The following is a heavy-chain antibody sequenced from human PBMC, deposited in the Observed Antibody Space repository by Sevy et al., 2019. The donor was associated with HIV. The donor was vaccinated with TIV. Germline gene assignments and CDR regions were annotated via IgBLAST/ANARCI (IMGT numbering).Heavy chain of an antibody. D-gene: IGHD3-3*01. CDR1: GGSISSYY. V-gene: IGHV4-59*13. CDR3: ARSGFLEWPGSFRGPRNGFDP. J-gene: IGHJ5*02. CDR2: IYYSGST. Sequence: SETLSLTCTVSGGSISSYYWSWIRQPPGKGLEWIGYIYYSGSTNYNPSLKSRVTISVDTSKNQFSLKLSSVTAADTGVYCCARSGFLEWPGSFRGPRNGFDPWGQGTLVTVSS.